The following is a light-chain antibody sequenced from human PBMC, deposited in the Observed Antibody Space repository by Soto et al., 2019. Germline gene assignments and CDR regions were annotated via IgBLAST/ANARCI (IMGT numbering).Light chain of an antibody. CDR3: CSFPGSSMFYV. CDR2: EGS. V-gene: IGLV2-23*01. CDR1: SSDVGSSNF. J-gene: IGLJ1*01. Sequence: QSALTQPASVSGSPGQSLTISCTGTSSDVGSSNFVSWYQQHPGKAPKLIIYEGSRRPSGVSGRFSGSKSGNAASLTISGLQAEDEADYYCCSFPGSSMFYVFGTGTKLTVL.